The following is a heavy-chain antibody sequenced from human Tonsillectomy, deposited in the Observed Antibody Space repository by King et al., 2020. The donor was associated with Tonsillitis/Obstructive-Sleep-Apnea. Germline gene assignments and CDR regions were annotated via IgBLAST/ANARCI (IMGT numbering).Heavy chain of an antibody. CDR2: INPNSGGT. V-gene: IGHV1-2*02. CDR3: WREKVVVVATNYWFDP. CDR1: GYTFIGYY. J-gene: IGHJ5*02. D-gene: IGHD2-21*01. Sequence: QLVQSGAEVKKPGASVKVSCKASGYTFIGYYMHWVRQAPGQGLEWMGWINPNSGGTNYAQEFQGRVTMTRETSISTVYMELRRLRFDDTTVYFCWREKVVVVATNYWFDPWGQGTLVTVSS.